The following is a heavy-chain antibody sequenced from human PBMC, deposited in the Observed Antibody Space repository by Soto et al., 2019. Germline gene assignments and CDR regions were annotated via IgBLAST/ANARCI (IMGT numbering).Heavy chain of an antibody. CDR3: TRDLFSYDYSGILWFDP. CDR2: IRSKGHNYAT. D-gene: IGHD3-16*01. CDR1: GFAFSGSA. J-gene: IGHJ5*02. Sequence: GGSLRLSCAASGFAFSGSAMYWVRQASGKGPEWVGRIRSKGHNYATEYAASVKGRFTISRDDSKNTAYLQMNSLRTEDTAVYYCTRDLFSYDYSGILWFDPWGQGTLVTVSS. V-gene: IGHV3-73*01.